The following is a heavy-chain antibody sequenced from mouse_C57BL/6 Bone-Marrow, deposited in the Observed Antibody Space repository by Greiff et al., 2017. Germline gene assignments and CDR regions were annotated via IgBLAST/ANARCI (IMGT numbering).Heavy chain of an antibody. Sequence: QVQLQQPGAELVKPGASVTLSCKASGYTFTSYWMHWVKQRPGQGLEWIGMIHPNSGSTNYNEKFKSKATLTVDKSSSTAYMQLSSRTSEDSAVYYCAPNGDEGGYWGQGTTLTVSS. J-gene: IGHJ2*01. CDR1: GYTFTSYW. V-gene: IGHV1-64*01. CDR3: APNGDEGGY. CDR2: IHPNSGST. D-gene: IGHD4-1*01.